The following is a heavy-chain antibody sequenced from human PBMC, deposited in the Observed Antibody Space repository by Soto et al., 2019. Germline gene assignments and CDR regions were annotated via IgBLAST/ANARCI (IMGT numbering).Heavy chain of an antibody. CDR3: AKDLVTFQWLGYYDY. D-gene: IGHD6-19*01. CDR2: ISGSGGST. CDR1: GVTFSSYA. V-gene: IGHV3-23*01. J-gene: IGHJ4*02. Sequence: GGSLRLSCAASGVTFSSYAMSWVRQAPGKGLEWVSAISGSGGSTYYADSVKGRFTISRDNSKNTLYLQMNSLRAEDTAVYYCAKDLVTFQWLGYYDYWGQGALVTVSS.